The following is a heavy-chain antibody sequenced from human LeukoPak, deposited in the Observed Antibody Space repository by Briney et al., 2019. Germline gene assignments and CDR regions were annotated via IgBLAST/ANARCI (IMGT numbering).Heavy chain of an antibody. CDR2: IIPIFGTA. V-gene: IGHV1-69*01. D-gene: IGHD5-12*01. CDR3: AKDYLVVAKITETYYYYYGMDV. J-gene: IGHJ6*04. Sequence: SVKVSCKASGGTFSSYAISWVRQAPGQGLEWMAGIIPIFGTANYAQEFKGRVTITADESTSTPYMELSSLRSEDTAVYYCAKDYLVVAKITETYYYYYGMDVWGKGTTVTVSS. CDR1: GGTFSSYA.